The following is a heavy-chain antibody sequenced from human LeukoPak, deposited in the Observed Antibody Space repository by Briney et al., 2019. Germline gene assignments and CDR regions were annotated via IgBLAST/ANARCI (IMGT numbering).Heavy chain of an antibody. Sequence: PSQTLSLTCTVSGGSISSGGYYWSWIRQPPGKGLEWIGYIYYSGSTNYNPSLKSRVTISVDTSKNQFSLKLSSVTAADTAVYYCARGYLGGDGYNSVLYMDVWGKGTTVTVSS. CDR3: ARGYLGGDGYNSVLYMDV. CDR1: GGSISSGGYY. J-gene: IGHJ6*03. CDR2: IYYSGST. D-gene: IGHD5-24*01. V-gene: IGHV4-61*08.